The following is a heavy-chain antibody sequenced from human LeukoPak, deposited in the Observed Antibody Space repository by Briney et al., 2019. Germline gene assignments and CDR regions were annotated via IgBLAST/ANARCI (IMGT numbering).Heavy chain of an antibody. Sequence: GGSLRLSCAASGFTFSSYAMSWVRQAPGKGLEWVSAISGSGGSTYYADSVKGRFTISRDNSKNTLYLQMNSLRAEDTAVYYCAKAGRSSGTNWIDTWGQGTLVTVSS. CDR2: ISGSGGST. V-gene: IGHV3-23*01. CDR1: GFTFSSYA. CDR3: AKAGRSSGTNWIDT. J-gene: IGHJ5*02. D-gene: IGHD3-10*01.